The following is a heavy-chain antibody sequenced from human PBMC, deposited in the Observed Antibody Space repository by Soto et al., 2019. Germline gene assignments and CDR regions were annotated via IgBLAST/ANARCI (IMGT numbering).Heavy chain of an antibody. Sequence: PSQTLSLTCAISGDSVSSNSAAWNWIRQSPSRGLEWLGRTYYRSKWYSDYAVAVKSRININPDTSKNQFSLHLNSVTPEDAAVYYYARDRAVAGIVLDSWGQGTLVTVSS. J-gene: IGHJ4*02. CDR3: ARDRAVAGIVLDS. CDR2: TYYRSKWYS. V-gene: IGHV6-1*01. D-gene: IGHD6-19*01. CDR1: GDSVSSNSAA.